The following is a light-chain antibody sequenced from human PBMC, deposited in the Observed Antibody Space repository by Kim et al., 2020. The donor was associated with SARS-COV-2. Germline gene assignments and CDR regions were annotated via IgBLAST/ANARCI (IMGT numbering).Light chain of an antibody. V-gene: IGKV3-20*01. CDR1: QSVGSNY. J-gene: IGKJ1*01. CDR2: GAS. CDR3: QQYGSSSWT. Sequence: SPGERATRSGRASQSVGSNYLAWYQQKPGQAPRLLIYGASSRATGIPDRFSGSGSGTDFTLTISRLEPEDFAVYYCQQYGSSSWTFGQGTKVDIK.